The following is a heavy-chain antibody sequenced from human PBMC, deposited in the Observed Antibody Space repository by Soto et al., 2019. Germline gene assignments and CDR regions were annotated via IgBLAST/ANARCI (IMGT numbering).Heavy chain of an antibody. D-gene: IGHD1-7*01. CDR2: IGPKNGDT. V-gene: IGHV1-2*02. Sequence: QVQLVQSGAEVKESGASVKVSCKASGYTFTGHYIHWVRQAPGQGFEWVGEIGPKNGDTRYAQKFQGRVAMTKDSSITTVYIELSNLSPDDTAVYDCGRGRSGELGVFYWGQGTLVTVHS. CDR1: GYTFTGHY. J-gene: IGHJ4*02. CDR3: GRGRSGELGVFY.